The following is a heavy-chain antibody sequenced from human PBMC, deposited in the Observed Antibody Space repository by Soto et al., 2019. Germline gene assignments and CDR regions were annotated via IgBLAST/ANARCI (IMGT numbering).Heavy chain of an antibody. V-gene: IGHV1-69*06. CDR2: IIPLFGTP. Sequence: SVKVSCKASGGTFSNYAINWVRQAPGQGLEWMGGIIPLFGTPNYAQKFQGRVTFTAHKSTSTAYMELRSLRSDDTAVYYCARGWETVGTTTPFAYWGQGTLVTV. CDR1: GGTFSNYA. J-gene: IGHJ4*02. CDR3: ARGWETVGTTTPFAY. D-gene: IGHD1-26*01.